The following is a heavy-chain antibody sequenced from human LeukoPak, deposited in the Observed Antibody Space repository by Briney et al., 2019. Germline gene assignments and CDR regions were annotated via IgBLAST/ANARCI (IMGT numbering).Heavy chain of an antibody. Sequence: GGSLRLSCAASGFTFSGFAMTWVRQAPGKGLEWVPVIYSGGGTNYADSVKGRFTISRDNSKNTLYLQMNSLRAEDTAVYYCARVVPAVKGAYFDYWGQGTLVTVSS. CDR3: ARVVPAVKGAYFDY. CDR2: IYSGGGT. J-gene: IGHJ4*02. CDR1: GFTFSGFA. V-gene: IGHV3-53*01. D-gene: IGHD6-6*01.